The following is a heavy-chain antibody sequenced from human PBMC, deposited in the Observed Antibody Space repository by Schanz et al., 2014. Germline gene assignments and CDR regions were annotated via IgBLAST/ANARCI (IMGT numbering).Heavy chain of an antibody. Sequence: EVQLVESGGGLVQPGGSLRLSCAASGFTVSNNYMSWVRQAPGKGLEWVSSISSTSTYLYYADSVKGRFTISRDSARNSLYLQMSSLRAEDTAVYYCVRDTDYHFDYWGQGTLVTVSS. CDR3: VRDTDYHFDY. V-gene: IGHV3-21*01. CDR2: ISSTSTYL. CDR1: GFTVSNNY. J-gene: IGHJ4*02. D-gene: IGHD4-17*01.